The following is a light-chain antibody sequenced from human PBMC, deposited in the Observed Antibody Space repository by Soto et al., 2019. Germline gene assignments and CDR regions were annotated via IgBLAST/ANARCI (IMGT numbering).Light chain of an antibody. CDR3: QQRYAWPLLT. Sequence: DIVMTQSPATLSLSPGERATLSCRASQSVGGYLAWYQQKPGQPPRLLIYDASNRATGIPARFSGSGSETDFTLTISSLEPEDFAFYYCQQRYAWPLLTFGGGTKVEIK. V-gene: IGKV3-11*01. CDR1: QSVGGY. J-gene: IGKJ4*01. CDR2: DAS.